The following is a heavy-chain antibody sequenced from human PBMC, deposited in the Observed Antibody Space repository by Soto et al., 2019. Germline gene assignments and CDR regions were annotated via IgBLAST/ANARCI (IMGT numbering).Heavy chain of an antibody. CDR1: GGSISSYY. CDR3: ARHVCSSTRCYLGRFDY. J-gene: IGHJ4*02. V-gene: IGHV4-59*08. Sequence: PSETLSLTCTVSGGSISSYYWSWIRQPPGKGLEWIGYIYYSGSTNYNPSLKSRVTISVDTSKNQFSLKLSSVTAADTAVYYCARHVCSSTRCYLGRFDYWGQGNLVTVSS. D-gene: IGHD2-2*01. CDR2: IYYSGST.